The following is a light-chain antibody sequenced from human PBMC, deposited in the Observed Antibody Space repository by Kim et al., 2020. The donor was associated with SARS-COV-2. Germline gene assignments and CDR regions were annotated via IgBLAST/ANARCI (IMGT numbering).Light chain of an antibody. CDR2: QDS. CDR1: KLGDKY. CDR3: QAWDSSTGV. V-gene: IGLV3-1*01. Sequence: VSPGQTGSITCSGDKLGDKYAFWYQQKPGQSPVLVIYQDSKRPSGIPERFSGSNSGNTATLTISGTQAMDEADYYCQAWDSSTGVFGGGTQLTVL. J-gene: IGLJ2*01.